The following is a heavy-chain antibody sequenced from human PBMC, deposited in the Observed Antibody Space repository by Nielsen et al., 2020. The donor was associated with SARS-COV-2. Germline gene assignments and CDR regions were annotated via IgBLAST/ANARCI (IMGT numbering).Heavy chain of an antibody. CDR2: IYDSGDT. CDR3: ARTSGSYYYYYGMDV. CDR1: GGSVIFYY. D-gene: IGHD1-26*01. V-gene: IGHV4-59*08. J-gene: IGHJ6*02. Sequence: SETLSLTCTVSGGSVIFYYWSWIRQPPGKGLEWIGYIYDSGDTKYNPSLKSRATISVDTSKNQFSLKLTSVTAADTAVYYCARTSGSYYYYYGMDVWGQGTTVTVSS.